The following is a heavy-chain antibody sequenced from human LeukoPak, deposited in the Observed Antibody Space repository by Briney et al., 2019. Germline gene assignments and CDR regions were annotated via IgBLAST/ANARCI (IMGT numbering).Heavy chain of an antibody. CDR3: ATGAHYYGS. Sequence: GSLRLSCAASGFTVSNNYMSWVRPAPGKGLEWVSFIYNDDTKDYADSVRGRFTISRDNSKNTLYLQMNSLRAEDTAVYYCATGAHYYGSWGQGTLVTVSS. D-gene: IGHD3-10*01. CDR1: GFTVSNNY. CDR2: IYNDDTK. V-gene: IGHV3-53*01. J-gene: IGHJ5*02.